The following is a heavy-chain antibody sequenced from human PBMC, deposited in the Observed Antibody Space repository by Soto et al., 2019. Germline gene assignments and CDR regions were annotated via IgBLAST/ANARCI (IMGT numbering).Heavy chain of an antibody. D-gene: IGHD3-10*01. CDR3: ARSGPPAGY. Sequence: QVQLVQSGAEVKKPGASVKVSCKASGYTFTSYAISWVRQAPGQGLEWMGWISAYNGNTNYAQKLQGRVTMTTHTSTTTAPMELRSLTSADTPMYSCARSGPPAGYWGPGTLVTVSS. CDR2: ISAYNGNT. V-gene: IGHV1-18*01. J-gene: IGHJ4*02. CDR1: GYTFTSYA.